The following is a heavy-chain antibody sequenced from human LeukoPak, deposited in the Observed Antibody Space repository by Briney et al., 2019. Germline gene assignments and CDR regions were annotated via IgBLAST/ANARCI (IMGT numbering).Heavy chain of an antibody. CDR3: AKEAGYSGYDYPDY. Sequence: GGSLRLSCAASGFTFSSYALSWVRQAPGKGLEWVSGISGSGYSTNYADSVKGRFTISRDNSKNTLYLQMNSLRAEDTAVYYCAKEAGYSGYDYPDYWGQGTLVAVSS. CDR1: GFTFSSYA. J-gene: IGHJ4*02. CDR2: ISGSGYST. V-gene: IGHV3-23*01. D-gene: IGHD5-12*01.